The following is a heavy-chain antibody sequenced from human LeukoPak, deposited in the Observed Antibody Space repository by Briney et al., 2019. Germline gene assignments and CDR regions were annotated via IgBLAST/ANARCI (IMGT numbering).Heavy chain of an antibody. CDR1: GGSFSGYY. J-gene: IGHJ5*02. D-gene: IGHD6-13*01. Sequence: SETLSLTCAVYGGSFSGYYWSWIRQPPGKGLEWIGEINHSGSTNYNPSLKSRVTISVDTSKNQFSLKLSSVTAADTAVYYCARDYSSSWYFGNWFDPWGQGTLVTVSS. CDR2: INHSGST. V-gene: IGHV4-34*01. CDR3: ARDYSSSWYFGNWFDP.